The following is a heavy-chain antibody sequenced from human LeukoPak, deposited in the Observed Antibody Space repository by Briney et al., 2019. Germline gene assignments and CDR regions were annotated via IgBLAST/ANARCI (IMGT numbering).Heavy chain of an antibody. J-gene: IGHJ4*02. CDR2: IYYSGST. Sequence: PSETLSLTCTVSGSSISSGGYYWSWIRQHPGKGLEWIGYIYYSGSTYYNPSLKSRVPMSVDTSKNQFSLKLSSVTAADTAVYYCASGIDPYYFDYWGQGTLVTVSS. D-gene: IGHD1-1*01. CDR3: ASGIDPYYFDY. V-gene: IGHV4-31*03. CDR1: GSSISSGGYY.